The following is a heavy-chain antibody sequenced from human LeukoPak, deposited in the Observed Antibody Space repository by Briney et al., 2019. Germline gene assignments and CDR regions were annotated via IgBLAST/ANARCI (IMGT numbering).Heavy chain of an antibody. CDR2: CDSDGSGT. J-gene: IGHJ3*02. CDR1: GFTFSIYW. CDR3: ATSSVWGGAFNI. D-gene: IGHD3-16*01. V-gene: IGHV3-74*01. Sequence: PGGSLRLSCAASGFTFSIYWMYWVRQAPGKGLMWVSRCDSDGSGTTYVDSVKGRFTVSRDNAKSTLYLQMSSQRAEDTAVYYCATSSVWGGAFNIWGQGTMVTVSS.